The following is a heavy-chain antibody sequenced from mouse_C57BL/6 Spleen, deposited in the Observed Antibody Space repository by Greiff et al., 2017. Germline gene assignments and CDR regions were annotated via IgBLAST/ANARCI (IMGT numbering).Heavy chain of an antibody. V-gene: IGHV1-53*01. CDR3: ARDGYYEEGNFDV. CDR2: INPSNGGT. Sequence: VKLMESGTELVKPGASVKLSCKASGYTFTSYWMHWVKQRPGQGLEWIGNINPSNGGTNYNEKFKSKATLTVDKSSSTAYMQLSSLTSEDSAVYYCARDGYYEEGNFDVWGTGTTVTVSS. CDR1: GYTFTSYW. D-gene: IGHD2-3*01. J-gene: IGHJ1*03.